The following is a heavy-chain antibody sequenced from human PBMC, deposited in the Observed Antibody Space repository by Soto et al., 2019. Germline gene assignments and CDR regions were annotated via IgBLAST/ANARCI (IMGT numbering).Heavy chain of an antibody. CDR1: GYTFTSYA. Sequence: ASVKVSCKASGYTFTSYAMHWVRQAPGQRLEWMGWINAGNGNTKYSQKFQGRVTITRDTSASTAYMELSSLRSEDTAVYYCASFASRGYDILTGLDYWGQGTLVTVSS. J-gene: IGHJ4*02. D-gene: IGHD3-9*01. CDR3: ASFASRGYDILTGLDY. CDR2: INAGNGNT. V-gene: IGHV1-3*01.